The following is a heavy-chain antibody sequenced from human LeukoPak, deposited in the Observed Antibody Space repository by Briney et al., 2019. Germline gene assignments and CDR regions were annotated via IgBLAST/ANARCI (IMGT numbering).Heavy chain of an antibody. CDR3: ARGGTRVTTRYYDILTGYYRGQHLDY. V-gene: IGHV1-8*01. CDR1: GYTFTSYD. Sequence: ASVKVSCKASGYTFTSYDINWVRQATGQGLEWMGWMNPNSGNTGYAQKFQGRVIMTRNTSISTAYMELSSLRSEDTAVYYCARGGTRVTTRYYDILTGYYRGQHLDYWGQGTLVTVSS. D-gene: IGHD3-9*01. J-gene: IGHJ4*02. CDR2: MNPNSGNT.